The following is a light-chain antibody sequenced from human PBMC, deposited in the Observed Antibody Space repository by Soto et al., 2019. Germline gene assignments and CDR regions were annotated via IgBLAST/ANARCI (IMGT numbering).Light chain of an antibody. J-gene: IGLJ2*01. CDR2: EGS. CDR3: CSYAGSSTWVV. V-gene: IGLV2-23*01. CDR1: SSDVGSYNL. Sequence: QSVLTQPASVSGSPGQSITISCTGTSSDVGSYNLVSWYQQHPGKAPKLMIYEGSKRPSGVSNRFSGYKSGNTASLTISGLQAEDEADYYCCSYAGSSTWVVFGGGTKLTVL.